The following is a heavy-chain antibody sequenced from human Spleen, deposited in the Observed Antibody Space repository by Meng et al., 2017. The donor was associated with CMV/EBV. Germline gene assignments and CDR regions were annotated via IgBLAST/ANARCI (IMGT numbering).Heavy chain of an antibody. D-gene: IGHD3-3*01. CDR1: GYSFPTYW. CDR3: ARRYDFWSGYYMD. Sequence: GGSLRLSCKGSGYSFPTYWIGWVRQMPGKGLEWMGIIYPGDSDTRYSPSFQGQVTISADKSISTAYPQWSSLKASDTAMYYWARRYDFWSGYYMDWGQGTLVTVSS. V-gene: IGHV5-51*01. J-gene: IGHJ4*02. CDR2: IYPGDSDT.